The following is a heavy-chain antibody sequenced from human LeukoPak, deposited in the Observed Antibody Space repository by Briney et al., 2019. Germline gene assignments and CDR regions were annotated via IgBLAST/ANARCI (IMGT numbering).Heavy chain of an antibody. V-gene: IGHV5-51*01. CDR1: GYSFTSYW. Sequence: GESLKISCKGSGYSFTSYWIGWVRQMPGKGLEWMGIIYPGDSDTRYSLSFQGQVTISADKSISTAYLRWSSLKASDTAMYYCARPVGGYSNYGDGYYYYMDVWGKGTTVTVSS. CDR2: IYPGDSDT. D-gene: IGHD4-11*01. CDR3: ARPVGGYSNYGDGYYYYMDV. J-gene: IGHJ6*03.